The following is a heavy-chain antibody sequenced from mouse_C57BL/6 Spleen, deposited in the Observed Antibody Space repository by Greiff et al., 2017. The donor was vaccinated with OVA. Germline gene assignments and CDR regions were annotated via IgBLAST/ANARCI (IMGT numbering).Heavy chain of an antibody. J-gene: IGHJ4*01. CDR2: INPNNGGT. D-gene: IGHD2-4*01. CDR1: GYTFTDYY. CDR3: ARFYDYDGYYAMDY. V-gene: IGHV1-26*01. Sequence: EVQLQQSGPELVKPGASVKISCKASGYTFTDYYMNWVKQSHGKSLEWIGDINPNNGGTSYKQKFKGKATLTVDKSSSTAYMERRSLTSEDSAVYYCARFYDYDGYYAMDYWGQGTSVTVSS.